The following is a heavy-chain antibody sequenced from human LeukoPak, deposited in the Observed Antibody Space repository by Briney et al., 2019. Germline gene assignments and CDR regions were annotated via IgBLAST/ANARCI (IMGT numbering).Heavy chain of an antibody. J-gene: IGHJ6*02. V-gene: IGHV3-13*01. D-gene: IGHD5-18*01. CDR2: IGTAGDT. CDR1: GFTFSSYD. Sequence: GGSLRLSCAASGFTFSSYDMHWVRQATGKGLEWVSAIGTAGDTYYPGSVKGRFTISRENAKNSLYLQMNSPRAEDTAVYYCARDRGYSSSYGMDVWGQGTTVTVSS. CDR3: ARDRGYSSSYGMDV.